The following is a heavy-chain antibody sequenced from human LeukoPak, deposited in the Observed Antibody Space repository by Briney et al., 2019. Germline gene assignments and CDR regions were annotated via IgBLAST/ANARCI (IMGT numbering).Heavy chain of an antibody. D-gene: IGHD6-19*01. CDR3: ARLSTSVAGGDH. J-gene: IGHJ4*02. CDR2: IKKDGSEE. Sequence: GGSLRLSCTASGFSFSTSWMSWVRQTPGEGLEWVANIKKDGSEEYYVDSVKTRFTISRDNAKNSLYLQLNSLIVEDTAVYYCARLSTSVAGGDHWGQGTLVTVSS. V-gene: IGHV3-7*01. CDR1: GFSFSTSW.